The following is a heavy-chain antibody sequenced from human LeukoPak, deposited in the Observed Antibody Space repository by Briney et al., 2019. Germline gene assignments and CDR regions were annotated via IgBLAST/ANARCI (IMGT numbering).Heavy chain of an antibody. Sequence: ASVKVSCKSSGYTFTGYYIHWVRQAPGQGLEWMGWINPNSGGTNYAQKFQGRVTMTRDTSISTAYMELSRLRSDDTAVYYCASPFHYYDSSGYYYWGQGTLVTVSS. D-gene: IGHD3-22*01. CDR1: GYTFTGYY. J-gene: IGHJ4*02. CDR2: INPNSGGT. V-gene: IGHV1-2*02. CDR3: ASPFHYYDSSGYYY.